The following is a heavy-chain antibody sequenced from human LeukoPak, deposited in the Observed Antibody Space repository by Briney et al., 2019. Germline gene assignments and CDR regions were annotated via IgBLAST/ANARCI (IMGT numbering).Heavy chain of an antibody. V-gene: IGHV3-30-3*01. J-gene: IGHJ4*02. D-gene: IGHD6-13*01. Sequence: GGSLRLSCAASGFTFSSYAMHWVRQAPGKGLEWVAVISYDGSNKYYADSMKGRFTISRDNSKNTLYLQMNSLRAEDTAVYYCAREMVHHSSSWPYFDYWGQGTLVTVSS. CDR3: AREMVHHSSSWPYFDY. CDR1: GFTFSSYA. CDR2: ISYDGSNK.